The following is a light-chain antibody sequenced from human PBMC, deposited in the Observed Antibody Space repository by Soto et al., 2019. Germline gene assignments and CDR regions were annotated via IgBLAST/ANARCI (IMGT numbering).Light chain of an antibody. Sequence: SYELTQPPSVSAAPGRTASINCGANGIGSKSVHWYQQKPGQAPVVVISDDSDRSSGIPERFSASNSGNTATLTISRVEAGDEADYYCQVWNSRTDHVVFGGGTKVTVL. CDR3: QVWNSRTDHVV. V-gene: IGLV3-21*02. CDR2: DDS. CDR1: GIGSKS. J-gene: IGLJ2*01.